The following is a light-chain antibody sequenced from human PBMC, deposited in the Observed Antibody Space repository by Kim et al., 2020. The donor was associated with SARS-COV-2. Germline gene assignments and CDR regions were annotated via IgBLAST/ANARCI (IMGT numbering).Light chain of an antibody. Sequence: LGQTGTITCQGDRRRNYYASWYQQKPGQAPLLVIYGKNNRPSGIPDRFSGSNSGNTASLTITGAQAGDEADYYCKSRDSSGSQLVFGGGTQLTVL. J-gene: IGLJ2*01. V-gene: IGLV3-19*01. CDR2: GKN. CDR3: KSRDSSGSQLV. CDR1: RRRNYY.